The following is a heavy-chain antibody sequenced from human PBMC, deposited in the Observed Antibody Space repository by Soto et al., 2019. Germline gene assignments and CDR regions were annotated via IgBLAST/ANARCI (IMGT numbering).Heavy chain of an antibody. D-gene: IGHD6-13*01. CDR3: AHMSSSWYRGVNWFDP. CDR1: GFSLSTSGVG. V-gene: IGHV2-5*02. CDR2: IYWDDDK. Sequence: QITLKESGPTLVKPTQTLTLTCTFSGFSLSTSGVGVGWIRQPPGKALEWLALIYWDDDKRYSPSLKSRLTNTQATPKNQGGPTMTNMDPVDTATYYCAHMSSSWYRGVNWFDPWGQGTLVTVSS. J-gene: IGHJ5*02.